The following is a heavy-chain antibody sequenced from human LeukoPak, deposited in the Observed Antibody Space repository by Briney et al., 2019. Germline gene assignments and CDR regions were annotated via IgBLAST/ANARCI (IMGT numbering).Heavy chain of an antibody. Sequence: KPGGPLRLSCEASRFTFSSPWMSWVRQAPGKGLEWVGRIKSKADGGAKDYAAPVKGRFSVSRDDSRNIFYLQMDSLKTEDTAVYYCTTAPYDGKDYWGQGTPVTVSS. J-gene: IGHJ4*02. CDR1: RFTFSSPW. D-gene: IGHD4-23*01. V-gene: IGHV3-15*01. CDR3: TTAPYDGKDY. CDR2: IKSKADGGAK.